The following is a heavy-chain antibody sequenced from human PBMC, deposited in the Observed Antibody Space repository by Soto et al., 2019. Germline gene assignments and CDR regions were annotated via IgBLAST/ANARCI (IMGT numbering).Heavy chain of an antibody. D-gene: IGHD3-3*01. J-gene: IGHJ4*02. V-gene: IGHV4-30-2*01. CDR1: GHSVRSIGFS. CDR3: AGRFVEARGIDY. CDR2: IYHPGRT. Sequence: QLQLQESGSGLVKPSQTLSLTCAVSGHSVRSIGFSWSWIRQPPGQGLVWIGYIYHPGRTYYNPSVKSRFTISLDRSKNQFSLNLSSATVAVKAVYYRAGRFVEARGIDYWGQGALVTVSS.